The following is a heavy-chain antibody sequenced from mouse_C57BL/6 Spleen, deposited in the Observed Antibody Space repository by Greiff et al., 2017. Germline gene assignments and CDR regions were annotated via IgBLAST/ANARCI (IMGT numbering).Heavy chain of an antibody. V-gene: IGHV5-4*01. CDR3: ACLWSFAY. CDR1: GFTFSSYA. CDR2: ISDGGSYT. D-gene: IGHD1-1*02. Sequence: VQLVESGGGLVKPGGSLKLSCAASGFTFSSYAMSWVRQTPEKRLEWVATISDGGSYTYYPDNVKGRFTISRDNAKNNLYLQMSHLKSEDTAMYSCACLWSFAYWGQGTLVTVSA. J-gene: IGHJ3*01.